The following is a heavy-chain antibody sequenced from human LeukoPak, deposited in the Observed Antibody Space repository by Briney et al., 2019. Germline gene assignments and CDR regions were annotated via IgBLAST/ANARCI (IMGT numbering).Heavy chain of an antibody. CDR3: ARTSRAAAVGLYYFDY. J-gene: IGHJ4*02. CDR1: GGSLSSGSYY. D-gene: IGHD6-13*01. CDR2: IYYSGST. Sequence: SQTLSLTCTVSGGSLSSGSYYWGWIRQPPGKGLEWIGSIYYSGSTYYNPSLKSRVTISVDTSKNQFSLRLSSVTAADTAVYYCARTSRAAAVGLYYFDYWGQGTLVTVSS. V-gene: IGHV4-39*07.